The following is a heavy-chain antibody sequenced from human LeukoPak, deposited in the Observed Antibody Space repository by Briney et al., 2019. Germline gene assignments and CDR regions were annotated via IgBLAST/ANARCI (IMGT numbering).Heavy chain of an antibody. D-gene: IGHD3-22*01. CDR1: GYTFTSYG. V-gene: IGHV1-18*01. CDR2: ISAYNGNT. Sequence: ASVKVSCKASGYTFTSYGISWVRQAPGQGLEWMGWISAYNGNTNYAQKLQGRVTMTTDTSTSTAYMELRSLRSDDTAVYYCAREGTGYYYDSSGYYYYWGQGTLVTVSS. CDR3: AREGTGYYYDSSGYYYY. J-gene: IGHJ4*02.